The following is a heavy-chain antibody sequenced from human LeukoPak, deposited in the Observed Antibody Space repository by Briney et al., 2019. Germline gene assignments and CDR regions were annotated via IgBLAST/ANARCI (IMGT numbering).Heavy chain of an antibody. V-gene: IGHV4-34*01. Sequence: SETLSLTCAVYGGSFSGYYWSWIRQPPGKGLEWTGEINHSGSTNYNPSLKSRVTISVDTSKNQFSLKLSSVTAADTAVYYCARVSPHYYDSSGLDYWGQGTLVTVSS. J-gene: IGHJ4*02. CDR2: INHSGST. CDR3: ARVSPHYYDSSGLDY. D-gene: IGHD3-22*01. CDR1: GGSFSGYY.